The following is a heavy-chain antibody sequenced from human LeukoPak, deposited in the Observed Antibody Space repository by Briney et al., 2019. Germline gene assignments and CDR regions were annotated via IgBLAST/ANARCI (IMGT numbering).Heavy chain of an antibody. CDR1: GYTFSDYD. D-gene: IGHD2-21*01. V-gene: IGHV1-8*01. CDR2: MNPTSGDT. CDR3: ARVVMKAFYYYYMDV. Sequence: ASVKVSCKASGYTFSDYDINWVRQAPGQGLEWMGWMNPTSGDTGYAQKFQGRVTMTRSMSKNTAYMELSRLRSEDTAVYFCARVVMKAFYYYYMDVWGKGTTIIISS. J-gene: IGHJ6*03.